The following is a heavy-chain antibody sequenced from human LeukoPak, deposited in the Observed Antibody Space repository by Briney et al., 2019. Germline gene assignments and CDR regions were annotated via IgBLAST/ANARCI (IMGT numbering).Heavy chain of an antibody. Sequence: GGSLRLSCAASGFTFSSYAMSWVRQAPGEGLEWVSSITTSGGSTYYADSVKGRFTISRDNAKNTPYLQMNSLRAEDTAVYYCAKGHRLCSSGNCNSQVDSWGHGTLVIVPS. J-gene: IGHJ5*01. CDR2: ITTSGGST. CDR1: GFTFSSYA. D-gene: IGHD2-15*01. CDR3: AKGHRLCSSGNCNSQVDS. V-gene: IGHV3-23*01.